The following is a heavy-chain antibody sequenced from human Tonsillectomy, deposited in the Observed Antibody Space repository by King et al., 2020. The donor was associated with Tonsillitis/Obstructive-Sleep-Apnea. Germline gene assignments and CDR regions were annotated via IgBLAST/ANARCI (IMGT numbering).Heavy chain of an antibody. CDR2: INHSGST. Sequence: VQLQQWGAGLLKPSETLSLTCAVSGGSFSGYYWSWIRQPPGKGLEWIGEINHSGSTNYNPSLKSRVTISVDTSKNQFSLKLSSVTAADTAVYYWARSYCSSTSCRFMDVWGKGTTVTVSS. D-gene: IGHD2-2*01. V-gene: IGHV4-34*01. CDR3: ARSYCSSTSCRFMDV. J-gene: IGHJ6*03. CDR1: GGSFSGYY.